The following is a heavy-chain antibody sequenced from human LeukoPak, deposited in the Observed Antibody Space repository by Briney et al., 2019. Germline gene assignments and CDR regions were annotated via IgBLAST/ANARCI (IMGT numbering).Heavy chain of an antibody. CDR3: TKEGATPAY. CDR2: IKSKTDGGTT. CDR1: GFTFSNAW. V-gene: IGHV3-15*01. D-gene: IGHD1-26*01. J-gene: IGHJ4*02. Sequence: RGSLRLSCAASGFTFSNAWMSWVRQAPGKGLEWVGRIKSKTDGGTTTSAAPVKGRLSTSRAESNNTLYLQMNSLKTEDTTMSYCTKEGATPAYWGEGTLVTVSS.